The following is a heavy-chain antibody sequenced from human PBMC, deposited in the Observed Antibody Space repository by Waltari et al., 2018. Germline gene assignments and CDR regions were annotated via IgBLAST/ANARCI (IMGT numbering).Heavy chain of an antibody. V-gene: IGHV1-18*04. D-gene: IGHD3-22*01. CDR1: GYTFANYG. J-gene: IGHJ4*02. CDR3: ARTYYYDSRDFDY. Sequence: QVQLVQSGGEVQTPGASVKVSCKASGYTFANYGISWVRQAPGHGLEWLGWTNAYNGLTKYAQTVQDRATMTTDASASTAYMELRSLRSDDTAMYYCARTYYYDSRDFDYWGQGSLVTVSS. CDR2: TNAYNGLT.